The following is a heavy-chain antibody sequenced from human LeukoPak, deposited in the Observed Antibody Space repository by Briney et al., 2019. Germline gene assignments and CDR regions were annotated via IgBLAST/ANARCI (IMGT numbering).Heavy chain of an antibody. V-gene: IGHV3-74*01. J-gene: IGHJ4*02. CDR1: GFTFSNYW. CDR2: ISTDGSQT. Sequence: GSLRLSCEASGFTFSNYWMHWVRQPPGKGLMWVSQISTDGSQTFYADSVKGRFTISRDNAKNTLFLQMDSLRPEDTAVYYCVRSLRSADFWGQGTLVTVSS. CDR3: VRSLRSADF.